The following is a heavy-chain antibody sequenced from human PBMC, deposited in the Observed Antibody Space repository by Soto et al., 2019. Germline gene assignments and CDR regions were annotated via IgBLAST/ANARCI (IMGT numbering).Heavy chain of an antibody. CDR1: GFTFTSSA. V-gene: IGHV1-58*01. CDR2: IVVGSGNT. D-gene: IGHD5-12*01. CDR3: AAETPVVATIDDYYGMDV. J-gene: IGHJ6*02. Sequence: QMQLVQSGPEVKKPGTSVKVSCKASGFTFTSSAVQWVRQARGQRLEWIGWIVVGSGNTNYAQKFQERVTITRDMSTSTAYMELSSRRFEDTAVYYCAAETPVVATIDDYYGMDVWGQGTTVTVSS.